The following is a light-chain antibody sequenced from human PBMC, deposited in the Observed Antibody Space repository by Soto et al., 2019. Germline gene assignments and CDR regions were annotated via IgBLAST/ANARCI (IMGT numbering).Light chain of an antibody. Sequence: IQMTQSPSSLSASVGDRVTITCRASQSISSFLNWYQQKPGKAPKLLIYAASSLQSGVPSRFSGSGSGTDFTLTISSLQPEDFATYYCLQDYNYSCTFGQGTKVEIX. V-gene: IGKV1-6*01. CDR1: QSISSF. CDR2: AAS. J-gene: IGKJ1*01. CDR3: LQDYNYSCT.